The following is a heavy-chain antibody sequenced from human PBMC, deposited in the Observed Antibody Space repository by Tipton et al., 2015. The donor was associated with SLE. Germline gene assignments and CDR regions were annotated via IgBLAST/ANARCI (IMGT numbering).Heavy chain of an antibody. CDR1: GGSISSYY. V-gene: IGHV4-59*01. D-gene: IGHD6-6*01. J-gene: IGHJ4*02. CDR2: IYYSGST. Sequence: TLSLTCTVSGGSISSYYWSWIRQPPGKGLEWIGYIYYSGSTNYNPSLKGRVTISVDTSKNQFSLKLSSVTAADTAVHYCARSSIAARGGFDYWGQGTLVTVSS. CDR3: ARSSIAARGGFDY.